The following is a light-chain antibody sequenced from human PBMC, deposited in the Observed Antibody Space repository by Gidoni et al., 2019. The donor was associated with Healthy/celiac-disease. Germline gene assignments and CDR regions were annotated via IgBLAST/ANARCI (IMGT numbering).Light chain of an antibody. CDR3: VLYMGSGIWV. Sequence: QTVVTQEPSSSVSPGGTVTLTCGLSSGLVSTSSYPIWYQQPPGQAPRTLIYRTNTRSSGVPDRFSGSIPGNKAALTITGAQADDESDYYCVLYMGSGIWVFGGGTKLTVL. J-gene: IGLJ3*02. CDR1: SGLVSTSSY. CDR2: RTN. V-gene: IGLV8-61*01.